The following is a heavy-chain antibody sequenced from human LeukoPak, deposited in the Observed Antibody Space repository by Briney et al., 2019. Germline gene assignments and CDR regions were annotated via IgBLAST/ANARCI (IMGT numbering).Heavy chain of an antibody. V-gene: IGHV4-39*01. CDR3: ARNVVCLNSNGFYYFDS. Sequence: PSETLSLTCSVSGASIRGSEYSWAWIRQPPGKGLEWLGSIDDSGSTYYNRSLNSRLSMYVETSKNQYSLNLNSVNAAEKALYYCARNVVCLNSNGFYYFDSWGQGSLLIVSS. CDR1: GASIRGSEYS. D-gene: IGHD6-19*01. J-gene: IGHJ4*02. CDR2: IDDSGST.